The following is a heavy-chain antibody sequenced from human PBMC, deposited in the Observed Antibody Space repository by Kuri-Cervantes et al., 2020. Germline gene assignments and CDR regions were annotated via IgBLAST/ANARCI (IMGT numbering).Heavy chain of an antibody. CDR2: IKQDGSEK. CDR1: GFTFSSYW. J-gene: IGHJ6*02. Sequence: GESLKISCAASGFTFSSYWMSWVRQAPGKGLEWVANIKQDGSEKYYVDSVKGRFTISRDNAKNSLYLQMNSLTAEDTAVYYCARRRTAGELFVDVWGQGTTVTVSS. V-gene: IGHV3-7*01. CDR3: ARRRTAGELFVDV. D-gene: IGHD3-10*01.